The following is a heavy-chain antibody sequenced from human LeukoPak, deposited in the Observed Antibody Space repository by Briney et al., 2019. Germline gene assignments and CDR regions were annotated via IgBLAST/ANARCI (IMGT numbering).Heavy chain of an antibody. CDR1: GFTFSSYA. CDR2: ISGSGGST. Sequence: GGSLRLSCAASGFTFSSYAMSWVRQAPGKGLEWVSGISGSGGSTYYADSVKGRFTISRDNSKNTLYLQMNSLRAEDTAIYYCAKMPVSYSSGWSTFDYWGQGTLVTVSS. D-gene: IGHD6-19*01. J-gene: IGHJ4*02. V-gene: IGHV3-23*01. CDR3: AKMPVSYSSGWSTFDY.